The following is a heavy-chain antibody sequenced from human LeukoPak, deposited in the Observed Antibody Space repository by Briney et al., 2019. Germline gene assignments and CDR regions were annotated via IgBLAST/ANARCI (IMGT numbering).Heavy chain of an antibody. CDR1: GFTVSSNY. D-gene: IGHD7-27*01. CDR3: ARGQLGHFDY. V-gene: IGHV3-53*04. CDR2: IYSGGST. Sequence: PGGSLRLPCAASGFTVSSNYMSWVRQGPGKGLEWVSVIYSGGSTYYADSVKGRFTISRHNSENTLYLQMNSLKPEDTAVYYCARGQLGHFDYWGQGTLVTVSS. J-gene: IGHJ4*02.